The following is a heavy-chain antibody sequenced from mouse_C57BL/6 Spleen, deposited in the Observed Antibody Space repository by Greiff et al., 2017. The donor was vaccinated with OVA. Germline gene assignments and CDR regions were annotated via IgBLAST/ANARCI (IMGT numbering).Heavy chain of an antibody. V-gene: IGHV5-12*01. CDR1: GFTFSDYY. CDR3: ARGSSSYGYFDV. CDR2: ISNGGGST. D-gene: IGHD1-1*01. Sequence: VQLKESGGGLVQPGGSLKLSCAASGFTFSDYYMYWVRQTPEKRLEWVAYISNGGGSTYYPDTVKGRFTISRDNAKNTLYLQMSRLKSEDTAMYYCARGSSSYGYFDVWGTGTTVTVSS. J-gene: IGHJ1*03.